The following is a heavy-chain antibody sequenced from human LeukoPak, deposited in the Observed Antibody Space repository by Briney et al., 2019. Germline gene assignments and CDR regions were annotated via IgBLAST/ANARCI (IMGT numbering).Heavy chain of an antibody. Sequence: PSETLSPTCTVSGGSISSYYWSWIRQPPGKGLEWIGYIYYSGSTNYNPSLKSRVTISVDRSKNQFSLKLSSVTAADTAVYYCARERNWFDPWGQGTLVTVSS. CDR3: ARERNWFDP. V-gene: IGHV4-59*01. CDR2: IYYSGST. J-gene: IGHJ5*02. CDR1: GGSISSYY.